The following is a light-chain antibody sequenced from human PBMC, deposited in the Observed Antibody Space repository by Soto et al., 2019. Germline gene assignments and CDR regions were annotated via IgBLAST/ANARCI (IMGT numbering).Light chain of an antibody. CDR3: QQYNSYPHT. J-gene: IGKJ2*01. V-gene: IGKV1-5*03. Sequence: DIQMTQSPSTLSASVGDRVTITCRASQSINNWLAWYQQRPGTAPKLLIYKASTLQTGVPSRFIGSASGTEFTLTIRSLQPDDFATYYCQQYNSYPHTFGQGTKLEIK. CDR2: KAS. CDR1: QSINNW.